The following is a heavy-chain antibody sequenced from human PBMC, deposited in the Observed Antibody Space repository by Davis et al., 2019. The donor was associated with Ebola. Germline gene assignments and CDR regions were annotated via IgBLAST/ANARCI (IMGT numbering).Heavy chain of an antibody. D-gene: IGHD6-19*01. CDR3: AREQGYSSAPPVDY. CDR1: GFTFSSYS. V-gene: IGHV3-21*01. CDR2: ISSSSSYI. Sequence: GESLKISCAASGFTFSSYSMNWVRQAPGKGLEWVSSISSSSSYIYYADSVKGRFTISRDNAKNSLYLQMNSLRAEDTAVYYCAREQGYSSAPPVDYWGQGTLVTVSS. J-gene: IGHJ4*02.